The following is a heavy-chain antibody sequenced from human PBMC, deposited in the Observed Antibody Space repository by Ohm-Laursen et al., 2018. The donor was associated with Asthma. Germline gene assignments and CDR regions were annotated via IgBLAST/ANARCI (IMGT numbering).Heavy chain of an antibody. V-gene: IGHV3-30*19. CDR2: GGSYYDGGLK. J-gene: IGHJ4*02. CDR3: ARDVMEWYLPAFDF. D-gene: IGHD3-3*01. CDR1: GFTFSTHG. Sequence: SLRLSCSAFGFTFSTHGMHWVRQAPGKGLEWVAVGGSYYDGGLKYYADSVNGRFTVSRDDSKNTLYLQMNSLRPDDTAVYYCARDVMEWYLPAFDFWGQGTLVTVSS.